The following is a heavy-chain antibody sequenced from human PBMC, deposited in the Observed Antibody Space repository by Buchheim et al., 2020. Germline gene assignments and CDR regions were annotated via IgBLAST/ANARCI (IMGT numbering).Heavy chain of an antibody. CDR2: TSTASNYI. CDR3: ARERDTYYDILTGFDP. V-gene: IGHV3-21*01. CDR1: GFTFSTFS. Sequence: EVQLVESGGGLVKPGGSLRLSCAASGFTFSTFSMNWVRQAPGKGLEWVSSTSTASNYIYYADSVKGRFTISRDNAKNSLYLQMNSLRAEDTAVYYCARERDTYYDILTGFDPWGQGTL. D-gene: IGHD3-9*01. J-gene: IGHJ5*02.